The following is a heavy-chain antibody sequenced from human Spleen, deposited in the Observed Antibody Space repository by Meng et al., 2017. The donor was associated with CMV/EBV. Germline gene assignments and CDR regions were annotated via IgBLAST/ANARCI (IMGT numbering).Heavy chain of an antibody. J-gene: IGHJ4*02. CDR1: GFNFANYA. D-gene: IGHD6-19*01. Sequence: SGFNFANYAMTWVRQAPGKGLEWVSTITPGVRTHYTDSVKGRFTISRDISKDLLYLEMHSLRAEDTAVYYCAKDHVAVTGIGPLFDSWGQGTLVTVSS. CDR2: ITPGVRT. V-gene: IGHV3-23*01. CDR3: AKDHVAVTGIGPLFDS.